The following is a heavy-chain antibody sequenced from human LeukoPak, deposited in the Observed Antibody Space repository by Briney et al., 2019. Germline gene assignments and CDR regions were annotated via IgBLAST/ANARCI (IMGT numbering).Heavy chain of an antibody. D-gene: IGHD3-3*01. V-gene: IGHV3-21*04. CDR3: ARALSA. CDR2: INKGGSFI. CDR1: GFTFSSYA. Sequence: GGSLRLSCAASGFTFSSYAMSWVRQAPGRGLEWVSAINKGGSFIKYADSVKGRFIVSRDNAKNLLFLQMNSLRVEDTAIYYCARALSAWGQGTLVTVSS. J-gene: IGHJ4*02.